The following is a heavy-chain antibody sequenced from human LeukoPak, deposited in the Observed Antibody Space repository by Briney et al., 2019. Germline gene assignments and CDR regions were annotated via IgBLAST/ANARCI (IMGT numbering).Heavy chain of an antibody. CDR2: INPNSGGT. J-gene: IGHJ5*02. CDR3: ARDGSGSGANKEWFDP. Sequence: ASVTVSCTASGYTFTGYYMHWVRQAPGQGLEWMGWINPNSGGTNYAQKFQGRVTMTRDTSISTAYMELSRLRSDDTAVYYCARDGSGSGANKEWFDPWGQGTLVTVAS. CDR1: GYTFTGYY. V-gene: IGHV1-2*02. D-gene: IGHD1-26*01.